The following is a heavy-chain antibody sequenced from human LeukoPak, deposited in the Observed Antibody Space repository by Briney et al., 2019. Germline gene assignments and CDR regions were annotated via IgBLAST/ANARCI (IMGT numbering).Heavy chain of an antibody. Sequence: GGSLRLSCAASGFTFSSYSMNWARQAPGKGLEWVSSISSSSSYIYYADSVKGRFTISRDNAKNSLYLQMNSLRAEDTAVYYCARDSRRHWFDPWGQGTLVTVSS. CDR1: GFTFSSYS. CDR3: ARDSRRHWFDP. CDR2: ISSSSSYI. J-gene: IGHJ5*02. V-gene: IGHV3-21*01.